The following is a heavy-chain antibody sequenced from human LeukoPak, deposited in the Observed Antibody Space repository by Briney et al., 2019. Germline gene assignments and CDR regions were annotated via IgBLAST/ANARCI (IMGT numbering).Heavy chain of an antibody. Sequence: SQTLSLPCAISGDSVSSNSAAWNWIRQSPSRGLEWLGRTYYRSKWYNDYAVSVKSRITINPDTSKNQFSLQLNSVTPEGTAVYYCARDSITGTTVYYYGMGVWGQGTTVTVSS. CDR2: TYYRSKWYN. V-gene: IGHV6-1*01. CDR3: ARDSITGTTVYYYGMGV. J-gene: IGHJ6*02. D-gene: IGHD1-7*01. CDR1: GDSVSSNSAA.